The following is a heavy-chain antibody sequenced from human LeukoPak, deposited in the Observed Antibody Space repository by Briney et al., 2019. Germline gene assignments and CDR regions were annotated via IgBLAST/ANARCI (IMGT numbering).Heavy chain of an antibody. Sequence: SETLSLTCTVSGGSISSYYWNWIRQPAAKGLEWIGRIYTSESTNYNPSLKSRVTMSVDTSKNQFSLKLSSVTAADTAVYYCAREDPLGYCSSTSCADAFDIWGQGTMVTVSS. J-gene: IGHJ3*02. CDR2: IYTSEST. CDR1: GGSISSYY. V-gene: IGHV4-4*07. CDR3: AREDPLGYCSSTSCADAFDI. D-gene: IGHD2-2*01.